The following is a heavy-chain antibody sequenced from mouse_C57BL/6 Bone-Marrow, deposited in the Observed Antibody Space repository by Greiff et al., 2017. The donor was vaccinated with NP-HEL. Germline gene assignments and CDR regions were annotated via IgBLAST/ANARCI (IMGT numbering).Heavy chain of an antibody. Sequence: VMLVESGAELARPGASVKLSCKASGYTFTSYGISWVKQRTGQGLEWIGEIYPRSGNTYYNEKFKGKATLTADKSSSTAYMELRSLTSEDSAVYFCARWVCYAMDYWGQGTSVTVSS. CDR1: GYTFTSYG. D-gene: IGHD2-10*02. CDR2: IYPRSGNT. J-gene: IGHJ4*01. V-gene: IGHV1-81*01. CDR3: ARWVCYAMDY.